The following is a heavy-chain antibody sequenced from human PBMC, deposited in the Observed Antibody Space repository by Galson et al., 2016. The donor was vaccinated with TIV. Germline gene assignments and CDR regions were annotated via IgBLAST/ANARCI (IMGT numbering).Heavy chain of an antibody. CDR3: AREKGGPGY. V-gene: IGHV7-4-1*02. Sequence: SVKVSCKASGYTFRNYAMSWMRQAPGQGLEWMGWINTDTGHPTYAQGFTGRFVFSLDTSVNTAYLEITSLRTEDTAVYYCAREKGGPGYWGQGTLITVSS. CDR2: INTDTGHP. J-gene: IGHJ4*02. CDR1: GYTFRNYA.